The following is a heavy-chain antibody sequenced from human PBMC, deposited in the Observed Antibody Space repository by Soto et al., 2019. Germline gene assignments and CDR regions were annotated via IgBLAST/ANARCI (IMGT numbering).Heavy chain of an antibody. CDR1: GFTFSSYG. Sequence: QVQLVESGGGVVQPGRSLRLSCAASGFTFSSYGMHWVRQAPGKGLEWMAVIWYDGNSKDYGDSVRGRFTVSRDNSKNTLYLQMDSLRAEDTAVYYCARDSSSGEGFDFSGQGTLVTVSS. CDR2: IWYDGNSK. V-gene: IGHV3-33*01. J-gene: IGHJ4*02. CDR3: ARDSSSGEGFDF. D-gene: IGHD7-27*01.